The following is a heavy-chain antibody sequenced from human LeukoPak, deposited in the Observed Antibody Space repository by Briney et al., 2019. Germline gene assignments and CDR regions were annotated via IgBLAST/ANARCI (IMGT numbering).Heavy chain of an antibody. J-gene: IGHJ3*02. D-gene: IGHD3-22*01. CDR2: IYSGGST. V-gene: IGHV3-53*01. CDR3: ARVWDYDSSGPSYAFDI. CDR1: GFTVSSNY. Sequence: GGSLRLSCAASGFTVSSNYMSWVRQAPGKGLEWVSVIYSGGSTYYADSVKGRFTISRDNSKNTLYLQMNSLRAEDTAVYYCARVWDYDSSGPSYAFDIWGQGTMVTVSS.